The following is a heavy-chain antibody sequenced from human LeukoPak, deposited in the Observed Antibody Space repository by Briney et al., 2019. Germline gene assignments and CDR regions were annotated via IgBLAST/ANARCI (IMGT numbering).Heavy chain of an antibody. J-gene: IGHJ4*02. CDR2: IIPILGIA. CDR1: GGTFSSYA. D-gene: IGHD4-17*01. V-gene: IGHV1-69*04. Sequence: SVKASCKASGGTFSSYAISWVRQAPGQGLEWMGRIIPILGIANYAQKFQGRVTITADKSTSTAYMELSSLRSEDTAVYYCALIISIPSYGDYNTHDYWGQGTLVTVSS. CDR3: ALIISIPSYGDYNTHDY.